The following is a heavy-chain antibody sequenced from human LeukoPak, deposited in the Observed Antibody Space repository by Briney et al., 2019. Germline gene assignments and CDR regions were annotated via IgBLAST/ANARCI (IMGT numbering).Heavy chain of an antibody. J-gene: IGHJ4*02. CDR1: GFTLSSYG. CDR2: IRYDGSNR. V-gene: IGHV3-30*02. D-gene: IGHD3-10*01. Sequence: GGSLRLSCAASGFTLSSYGMHWVRQAPGKGLEWVAFIRYDGSNRYYADSVKGRFTISRDNSKNTLYLQMNSLRAEDTTVYYCAKERAAVLGVMDYWGQGTLVTVSS. CDR3: AKERAAVLGVMDY.